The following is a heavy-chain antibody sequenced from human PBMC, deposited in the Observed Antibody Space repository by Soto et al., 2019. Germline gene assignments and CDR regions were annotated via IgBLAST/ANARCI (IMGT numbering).Heavy chain of an antibody. D-gene: IGHD3-16*01. Sequence: EVQLVESGGGLVHPGGSLRLSCAASGFTFGSYSMNWVRQAPGKGLEWIAYIGIGGSLIFFADSVKGRFTISRDNAKNSLYLQMNSLRDEDTAVYYCARDTAYAFDYWGQGTLVTVSS. V-gene: IGHV3-48*02. CDR3: ARDTAYAFDY. J-gene: IGHJ4*02. CDR1: GFTFGSYS. CDR2: IGIGGSLI.